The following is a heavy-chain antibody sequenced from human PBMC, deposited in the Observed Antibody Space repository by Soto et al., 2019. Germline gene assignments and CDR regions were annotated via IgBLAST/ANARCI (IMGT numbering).Heavy chain of an antibody. J-gene: IGHJ4*02. CDR1: VFTSSSYA. Sequence: GGSLRLSCPASVFTSSSYAMSWVRQAPGKGLEWVSAISGSGGSTYYADSVKGRFTISRDNSKNTLYLQMNSLRAEYTAVYYCAHRAVAGPYYFDYWGQGTLVTVSS. V-gene: IGHV3-23*01. CDR3: AHRAVAGPYYFDY. D-gene: IGHD6-19*01. CDR2: ISGSGGST.